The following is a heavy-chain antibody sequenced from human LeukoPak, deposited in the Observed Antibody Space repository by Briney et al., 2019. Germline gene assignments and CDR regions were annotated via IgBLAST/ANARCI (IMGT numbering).Heavy chain of an antibody. V-gene: IGHV4-34*01. Sequence: SETLSLTCAVYGGSFSGYYWSWIRQPPGKGLEWIGEINRSGSTNYNPSLKSRVTISVDTSKNQFSLKLSSVTAADTAVYYCARGTSNYPYNWFDPWGQGTLVTVSS. CDR1: GGSFSGYY. CDR3: ARGTSNYPYNWFDP. J-gene: IGHJ5*02. D-gene: IGHD4-11*01. CDR2: INRSGST.